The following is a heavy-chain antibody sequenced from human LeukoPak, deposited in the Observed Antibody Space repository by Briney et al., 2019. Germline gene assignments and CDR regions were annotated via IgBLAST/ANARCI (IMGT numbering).Heavy chain of an antibody. CDR1: GYTFTGYY. CDR3: ARVRKDYDSSGYYSLGFDY. J-gene: IGHJ4*02. V-gene: IGHV1-46*01. Sequence: ASVKVSCKASGYTFTGYYMHWVRQAPGQGLEWMGIINPSGGSTSYAQKFQGRVTMTRDTSTSTVYMELSSLRSEDTAVYYCARVRKDYDSSGYYSLGFDYWGQGTLVTVSS. CDR2: INPSGGST. D-gene: IGHD3-22*01.